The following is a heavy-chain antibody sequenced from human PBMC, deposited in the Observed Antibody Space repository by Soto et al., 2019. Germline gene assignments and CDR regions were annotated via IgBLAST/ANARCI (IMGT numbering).Heavy chain of an antibody. CDR3: AREGGYSYGLGGWFDP. CDR1: GGSISSGGYY. Sequence: QVQLQESGPGLVKPSQTLSLTCTVSGGSISSGGYYWSWIRQHPGKGLEWIGYIYYSGSTYYNPSLKCRVTISVDTSKNQFSLKLSSVTAADTAVYYCAREGGYSYGLGGWFDPWGQGTLVTVSS. J-gene: IGHJ5*02. V-gene: IGHV4-31*03. CDR2: IYYSGST. D-gene: IGHD5-18*01.